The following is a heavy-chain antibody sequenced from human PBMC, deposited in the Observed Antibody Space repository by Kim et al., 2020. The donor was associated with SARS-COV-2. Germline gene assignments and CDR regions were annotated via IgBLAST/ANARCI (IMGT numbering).Heavy chain of an antibody. CDR2: IKPDGSDK. CDR3: ARGGRADS. CDR1: GFSLSPYW. V-gene: IGHV3-7*01. Sequence: LSLTCAASGFSLSPYWMSWARQAPGKGLEWVANIKPDGSDKNYVDSVKGRFTISRDNAKNSLYLQMNSLRVEDTALYYCARGGRADSWGQGTLVTVSS. J-gene: IGHJ4*02. D-gene: IGHD3-16*01.